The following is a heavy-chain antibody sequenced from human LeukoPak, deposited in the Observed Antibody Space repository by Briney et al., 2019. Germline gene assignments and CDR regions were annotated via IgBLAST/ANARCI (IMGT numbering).Heavy chain of an antibody. CDR2: IYYSGST. V-gene: IGHV4-39*01. Sequence: PSETLSLTCTVSRGSISSNDYYWGWIRQPPGRGLEWIGNIYYSGSTFYNPSLKSRVTISVDTSKNQFSLKLSSVTAADTAVYYCARFMVRGLIVDYWGQGTLVTVSS. CDR3: ARFMVRGLIVDY. D-gene: IGHD3-10*01. CDR1: RGSISSNDYY. J-gene: IGHJ4*02.